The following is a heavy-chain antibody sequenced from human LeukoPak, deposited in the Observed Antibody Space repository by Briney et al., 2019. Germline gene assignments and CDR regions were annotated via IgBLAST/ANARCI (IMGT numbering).Heavy chain of an antibody. D-gene: IGHD3-10*01. CDR1: GYTLTGYY. Sequence: GASVEVSCKASGYTLTGYYMHWVRQAPGQGLEWMGWINPNSGGTNYAQKFQGRVTMTRDTSISTAYMELSRLRSDDTAVYYCARAHYYGSWYFDYWGQGTLVTVSS. CDR2: INPNSGGT. V-gene: IGHV1-2*02. CDR3: ARAHYYGSWYFDY. J-gene: IGHJ4*02.